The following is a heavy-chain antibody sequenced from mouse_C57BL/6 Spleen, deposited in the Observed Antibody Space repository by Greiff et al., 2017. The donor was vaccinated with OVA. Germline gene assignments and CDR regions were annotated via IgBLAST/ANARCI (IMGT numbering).Heavy chain of an antibody. D-gene: IGHD1-1*01. CDR1: GFSLTSYG. CDR3: ARKHYYGSSYGYFDV. V-gene: IGHV2-2*01. Sequence: VQGVESGPGLVQPSQSLSITCTVSGFSLTSYGVHWVRQSPGKGLEWLGVIWSGGSTDYNAAFISRLSISKDNSKSQVFFKMNSLQADDTAIYYCARKHYYGSSYGYFDVWGTGTTVTVSS. J-gene: IGHJ1*03. CDR2: IWSGGST.